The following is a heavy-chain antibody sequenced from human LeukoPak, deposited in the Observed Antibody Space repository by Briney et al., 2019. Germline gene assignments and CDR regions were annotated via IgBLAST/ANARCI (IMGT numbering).Heavy chain of an antibody. CDR1: GGTFSSYA. Sequence: SVKVSCKASGGTFSSYAISWVRQAPGQGLEWMGGIIPIFGTANYAQKFQGRVTITADESTSTAYMELRSLRSEDTAVYYCARGGAYSNIIDAFDIWGQGTMVTVSS. CDR2: IIPIFGTA. J-gene: IGHJ3*02. D-gene: IGHD2/OR15-2a*01. V-gene: IGHV1-69*13. CDR3: ARGGAYSNIIDAFDI.